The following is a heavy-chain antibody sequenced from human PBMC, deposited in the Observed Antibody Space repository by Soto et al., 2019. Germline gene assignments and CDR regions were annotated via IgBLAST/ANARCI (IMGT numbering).Heavy chain of an antibody. Sequence: SVKVSCKASGFTFTSSAMQWVRQARGQRLEWIGWIVVGSGNTNYAQKFQERVTITRDMSTSTAYMELSSLRSEDTAVYYCAAVRSYVLRFLECQLDDAFDIWGQGTTVTVSS. CDR2: IVVGSGNT. D-gene: IGHD3-3*01. CDR1: GFTFTSSA. CDR3: AAVRSYVLRFLECQLDDAFDI. J-gene: IGHJ3*02. V-gene: IGHV1-58*02.